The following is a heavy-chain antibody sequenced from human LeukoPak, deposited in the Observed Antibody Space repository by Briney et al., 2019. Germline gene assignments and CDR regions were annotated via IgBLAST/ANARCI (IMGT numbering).Heavy chain of an antibody. CDR1: GFNFTKHW. Sequence: PGGSLRLSCGASGFNFTKHWMTWVRQAPGKGLEWVASIDQDGSDESYLDSVKGRFTISRDNAQNSLYLYMNSLTPEGTAIFYCVRGYSTTYYAWLEPWGQGTLVTVSS. D-gene: IGHD2/OR15-2a*01. CDR2: IDQDGSDE. J-gene: IGHJ5*02. V-gene: IGHV3-7*01. CDR3: VRGYSTTYYAWLEP.